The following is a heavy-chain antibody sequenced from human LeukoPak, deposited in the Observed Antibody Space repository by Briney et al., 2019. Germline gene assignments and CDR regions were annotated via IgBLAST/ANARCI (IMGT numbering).Heavy chain of an antibody. Sequence: GGSLRLSCAASGFIFSNYWMTWVRQAPGKGLEWVAHIRQDGSERHYVDSVKDRFTISGDNAKNSLDLQMDSLRAEDTAVYYCARDWGSTGYDLYDSWGQGALVTVSS. CDR1: GFIFSNYW. CDR2: IRQDGSER. D-gene: IGHD5-12*01. V-gene: IGHV3-7*01. CDR3: ARDWGSTGYDLYDS. J-gene: IGHJ4*02.